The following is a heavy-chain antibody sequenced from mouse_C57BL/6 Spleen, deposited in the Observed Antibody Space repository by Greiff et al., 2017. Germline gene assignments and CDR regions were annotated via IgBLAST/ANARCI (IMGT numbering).Heavy chain of an antibody. V-gene: IGHV1-85*01. CDR2: IYPRDGST. CDR1: GYTFTSYE. CDR3: ARWGANWDLDY. Sequence: VQLQQPGPELVKPGASVKLSCKASGYTFTSYEINWVKQRPGQGLEWIGWIYPRDGSTKYNEKFKGKATLTVDTSSSTAYMELHSLTSEDSAVYFCARWGANWDLDYWGQGTTLTVSS. D-gene: IGHD4-1*01. J-gene: IGHJ2*01.